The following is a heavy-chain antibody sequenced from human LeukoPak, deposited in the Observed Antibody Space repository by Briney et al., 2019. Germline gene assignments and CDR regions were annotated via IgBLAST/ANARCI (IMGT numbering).Heavy chain of an antibody. V-gene: IGHV3-30*18. CDR3: AKSLDAQAVADPFDY. CDR1: GFIFSTYD. Sequence: GGSLTLSCTASGFIFSTYDMHWVRQAPGKGLEWVAVVSYDGSNIYHAASVQGRFTISRDNSKNTMYLQMNSLRAEDTAVYYCAKSLDAQAVADPFDYWGQGTLVTVPS. CDR2: VSYDGSNI. D-gene: IGHD6-19*01. J-gene: IGHJ4*02.